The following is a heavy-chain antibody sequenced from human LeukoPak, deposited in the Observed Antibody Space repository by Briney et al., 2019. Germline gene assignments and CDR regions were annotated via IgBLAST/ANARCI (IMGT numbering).Heavy chain of an antibody. CDR2: IYPGDSDT. V-gene: IGHV5-51*01. CDR1: GYSFTSYW. D-gene: IGHD2-15*01. J-gene: IGHJ4*02. CDR3: ARAGGVVVAARPFDY. Sequence: GESLKISCKGSGYSFTSYWIGWVRQMPGKGLEWMGIIYPGDSDTRYSPSFQGQVTISADKSISTAYLQWSSLKASDTAMYYCARAGGVVVAARPFDYWGQGTLVTVSS.